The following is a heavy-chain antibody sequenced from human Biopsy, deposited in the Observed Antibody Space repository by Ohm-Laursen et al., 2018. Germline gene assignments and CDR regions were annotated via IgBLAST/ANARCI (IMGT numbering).Heavy chain of an antibody. V-gene: IGHV4-59*11. CDR2: ISYTGYT. D-gene: IGHD4-23*01. CDR1: GGSFTGHY. CDR3: ARGSNDFGGLYFPR. Sequence: SETLSLTCTASGGSFTGHYWSWIRQPPGQGLEWIGHISYTGYTSYNASLKSRVTISVDTSRNHFSLRLSSLTAADTAVYYCARGSNDFGGLYFPRWGQGTLLTVSS. J-gene: IGHJ4*02.